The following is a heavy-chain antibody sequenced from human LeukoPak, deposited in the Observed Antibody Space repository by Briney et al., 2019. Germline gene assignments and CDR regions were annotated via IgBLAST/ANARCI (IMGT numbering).Heavy chain of an antibody. V-gene: IGHV3-21*01. CDR3: ARAYDYVWGSYRYPDY. CDR2: ISSSSSYI. J-gene: IGHJ4*02. D-gene: IGHD3-16*02. Sequence: GGSLRLSCAASGFTFSSYSMNWVRQAPGKGLEWVSFISSSSSYIYYADSVKGRFTISRDNAKNSLYLQMNSLRAEDTAVYYCARAYDYVWGSYRYPDYWGQGTLVTVSS. CDR1: GFTFSSYS.